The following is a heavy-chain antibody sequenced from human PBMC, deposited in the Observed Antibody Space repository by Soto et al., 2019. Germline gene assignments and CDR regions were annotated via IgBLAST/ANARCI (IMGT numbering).Heavy chain of an antibody. V-gene: IGHV3-33*01. CDR1: GFTFSSYG. Sequence: PGGSLRLSCAASGFTFSSYGMHWVRQAPGKGLEWVAVIWYDGSNKYYADSVKGRFTISRDNSKNTLYLQMNSLRAEDTAVYYCARDLAPKTGTNWFDPWGQGNLVTVSS. D-gene: IGHD1-7*01. CDR3: ARDLAPKTGTNWFDP. CDR2: IWYDGSNK. J-gene: IGHJ5*02.